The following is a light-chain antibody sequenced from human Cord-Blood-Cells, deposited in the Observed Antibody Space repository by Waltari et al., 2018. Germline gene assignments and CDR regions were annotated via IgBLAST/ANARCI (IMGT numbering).Light chain of an antibody. CDR2: EVS. J-gene: IGLJ3*02. CDR3: SSYTSSSSWV. Sequence: QSALTQPASVSGSPGQSITISCTGTSSDVGGYNHVSWYQQHPGKAPKLMIYEVSKRPSGVSNRFSGSKASKAASLTIAGHQAEDDADYYCSSYTSSSSWVFGGGTKLTVL. V-gene: IGLV2-14*01. CDR1: SSDVGGYNH.